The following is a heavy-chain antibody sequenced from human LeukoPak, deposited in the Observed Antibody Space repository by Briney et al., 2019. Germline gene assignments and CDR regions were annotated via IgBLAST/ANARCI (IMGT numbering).Heavy chain of an antibody. CDR1: GGSISSSNYY. J-gene: IGHJ4*02. Sequence: SETLSLTCTVSGGSISSSNYYWGWIRQPPGKGLEWIGSMYYSGSTNYNPSLKSRVTISVDTSKNQFSLKLSSVTAADTAVYYCAREGALRLFDYWGQGTLVTVSS. V-gene: IGHV4-39*07. D-gene: IGHD3-16*01. CDR3: AREGALRLFDY. CDR2: MYYSGST.